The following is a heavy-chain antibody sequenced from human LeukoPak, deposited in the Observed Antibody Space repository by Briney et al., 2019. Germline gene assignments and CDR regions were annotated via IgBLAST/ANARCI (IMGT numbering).Heavy chain of an antibody. CDR3: ARSPGGDARTWLDY. Sequence: GASVKVSCKASGYTFTNYALHWVRQAPGQRLEWTGWTNGATGNTRFSQDFQGRLTITIDTSASTAYMELSSLRSEDTAVYYCARSPGGDARTWLDYWGQGTLVTVSS. V-gene: IGHV1-3*02. CDR2: TNGATGNT. CDR1: GYTFTNYA. J-gene: IGHJ4*02. D-gene: IGHD2-21*02.